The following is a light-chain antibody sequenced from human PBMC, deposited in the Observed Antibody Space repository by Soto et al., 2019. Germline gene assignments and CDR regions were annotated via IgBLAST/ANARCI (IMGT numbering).Light chain of an antibody. J-gene: IGLJ1*01. Sequence: QSVLTQPPSVSAAPGQKVTISCSGSSSNIGGNSVSWYQQLPGTAPKLLIYDDNKRPSGIPDRFSGSKSGTSATLGITGFQTGDEADYYCGSWDSSLNAYVFGTGTRSPS. CDR2: DDN. CDR1: SSNIGGNS. CDR3: GSWDSSLNAYV. V-gene: IGLV1-51*01.